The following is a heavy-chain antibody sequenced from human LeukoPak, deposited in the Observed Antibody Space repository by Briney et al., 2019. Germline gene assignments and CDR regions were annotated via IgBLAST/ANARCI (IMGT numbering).Heavy chain of an antibody. D-gene: IGHD3-22*01. CDR1: GFTFSTYS. V-gene: IGHV3-48*04. CDR2: ISNSGSTM. CDR3: AREGVSTVTSILVVISFDY. J-gene: IGHJ4*02. Sequence: GGSLRLSCAVSGFTFSTYSMNRVRQAPGKGLEWVSYISNSGSTMYYADSVKGRFTISRDNAKNSLYLQMNSLRPEDTAIYYCAREGVSTVTSILVVISFDYWGQGALVTVSS.